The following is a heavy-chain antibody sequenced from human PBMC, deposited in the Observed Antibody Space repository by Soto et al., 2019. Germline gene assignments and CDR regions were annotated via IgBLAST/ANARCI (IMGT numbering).Heavy chain of an antibody. Sequence: GGSLRLSCAASGFTFSSNYMHWVRQAPGKGLVWVSRIKTDGSSTTYADSVRGRFTISRDNAQNTLYLQMSSLRAEDTAVYYCARATRAAGDYYFDYWGQGTPVTVSS. CDR1: GFTFSSNY. CDR2: IKTDGSST. J-gene: IGHJ4*02. D-gene: IGHD6-25*01. CDR3: ARATRAAGDYYFDY. V-gene: IGHV3-74*01.